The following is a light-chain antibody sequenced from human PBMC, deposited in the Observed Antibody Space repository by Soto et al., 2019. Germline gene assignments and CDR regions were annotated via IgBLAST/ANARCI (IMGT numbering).Light chain of an antibody. CDR3: QQYNSWPLT. J-gene: IGKJ4*01. CDR1: QSVTNY. V-gene: IGKV3-11*01. CDR2: DAS. Sequence: EIFLTQSPYTLSLSPGERATLSCRASQSVTNYIAWYQQRPGQAPRLLIYDASNRATGVPARFSGSGSGTDFTLTISDVQPEDFALYYCQQYNSWPLTFGGGTKVDI.